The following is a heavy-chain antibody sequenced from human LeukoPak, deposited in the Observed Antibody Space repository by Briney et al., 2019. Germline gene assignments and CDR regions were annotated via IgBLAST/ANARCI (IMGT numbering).Heavy chain of an antibody. CDR1: GGSFSGYY. Sequence: KASETLSLTCAVYGGSFSGYYWSWIRQPPGKGLEWIGEINHSGSTNYNPSLKSRVTISVDTSKNQFSLKLSSVTAADTAVYYCARDSYSSGTFDYWGQGTLVTVSS. D-gene: IGHD6-19*01. CDR2: INHSGST. CDR3: ARDSYSSGTFDY. J-gene: IGHJ4*02. V-gene: IGHV4-34*01.